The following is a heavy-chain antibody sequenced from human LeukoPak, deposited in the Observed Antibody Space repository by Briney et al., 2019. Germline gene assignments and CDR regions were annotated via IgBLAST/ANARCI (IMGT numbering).Heavy chain of an antibody. D-gene: IGHD6-13*01. J-gene: IGHJ6*04. CDR3: ARAAAAADQYYYYGMDV. V-gene: IGHV3-21*01. Sequence: GGSLRLSCAASGFTFSSYSMNWVRQAPGKGLEWVSSISSSSSYIYYADSVKGRFTISRDNAKNSLYLQMNSLRAEDTAVYYCARAAAAADQYYYYGMDVWGKGTTVTVSS. CDR1: GFTFSSYS. CDR2: ISSSSSYI.